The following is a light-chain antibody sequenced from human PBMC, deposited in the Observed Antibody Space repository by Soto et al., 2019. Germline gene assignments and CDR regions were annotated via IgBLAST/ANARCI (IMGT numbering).Light chain of an antibody. J-gene: IGKJ1*01. CDR1: QSLLHNNGYNY. V-gene: IGKV2-28*01. CDR2: LGS. Sequence: DIVMTQSPLSLPVTLGEPASISCRSSQSLLHNNGYNYLDWYLQRPGQSPQLLIYLGSNRASGVPDRFSGSGSGTDFTLKISRVEAEDAGVYYCMQALQTPRTFGQGTKVEIK. CDR3: MQALQTPRT.